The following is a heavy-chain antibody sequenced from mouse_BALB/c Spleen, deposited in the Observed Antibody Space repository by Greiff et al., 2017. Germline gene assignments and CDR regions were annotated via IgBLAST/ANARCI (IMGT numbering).Heavy chain of an antibody. V-gene: IGHV4-1*02. CDR2: INPDSSTI. CDR1: GFDFSRYW. Sequence: EVMLVESGGGLVQPGGSLKLSCAASGFDFSRYWMSWVRQAPGKGLEWIGEINPDSSTITYTPSLKDKFIISRDNAKNTLYLQMSKVRSEDTALYYCARPSYGNYFDYWGQGTTLTVSS. CDR3: ARPSYGNYFDY. J-gene: IGHJ2*01. D-gene: IGHD2-1*01.